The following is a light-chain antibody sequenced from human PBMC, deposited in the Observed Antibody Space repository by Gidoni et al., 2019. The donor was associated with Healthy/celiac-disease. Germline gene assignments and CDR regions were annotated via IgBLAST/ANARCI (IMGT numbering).Light chain of an antibody. V-gene: IGLV1-44*01. Sequence: QSVLPQPPSASGTPGQRVTIACSGSSSTIGSNTVNWYQQLPGTAPKLLIYSNNQRPSGVPDRFSGSTSGTSASLAIRGLQSEDEADYYCAAWDDSLNGPVFGGGTKLTVL. CDR1: SSTIGSNT. J-gene: IGLJ2*01. CDR2: SNN. CDR3: AAWDDSLNGPV.